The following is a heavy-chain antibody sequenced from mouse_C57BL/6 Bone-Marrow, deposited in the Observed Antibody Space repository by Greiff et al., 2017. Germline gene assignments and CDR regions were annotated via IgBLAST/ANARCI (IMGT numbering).Heavy chain of an antibody. J-gene: IGHJ4*01. CDR1: GYAFSSYW. V-gene: IGHV1-80*01. CDR3: ASSHYYGDAMDY. D-gene: IGHD1-2*01. Sequence: QVQLQQSGAELVKPGASVKISCKASGYAFSSYWMNWVKQRPGKGLEWIGQIYPGDGDTNYNGKFKGKATLTADKSSSTAYMQLSSLTSEDSAVYFCASSHYYGDAMDYWGQGTSVTVSS. CDR2: IYPGDGDT.